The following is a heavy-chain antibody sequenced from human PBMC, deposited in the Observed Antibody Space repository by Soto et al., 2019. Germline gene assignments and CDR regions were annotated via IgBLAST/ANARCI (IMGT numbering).Heavy chain of an antibody. CDR2: ISGSGGST. CDR1: GFTFSYYY. CDR3: AKAGSSWHYYFDY. Sequence: PGGSLRLSCAVSGFTFSYYYMNGVRQAPGKGLEWVSAISGSGGSTYYADSVKGRFTISRDNSKNTLYLQMNSLRAEDTAVYYCAKAGSSWHYYFDYWGQGTLVTVSS. J-gene: IGHJ4*02. D-gene: IGHD6-13*01. V-gene: IGHV3-23*01.